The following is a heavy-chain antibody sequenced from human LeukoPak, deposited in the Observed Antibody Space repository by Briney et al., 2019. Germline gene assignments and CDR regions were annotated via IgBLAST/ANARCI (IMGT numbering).Heavy chain of an antibody. CDR1: GGTFSSYA. D-gene: IGHD3-22*01. V-gene: IGHV1-69*04. J-gene: IGHJ4*02. Sequence: SVKVSCKASGGTFSSYAISWVRQAPGQGLEWMGRIIPILGIANYAQKVQGRVTITADKPTSTAYMELSSLRSEDTAVYYCARERRLGIYYYDSSGYYDYWGQGTLVTVSS. CDR2: IIPILGIA. CDR3: ARERRLGIYYYDSSGYYDY.